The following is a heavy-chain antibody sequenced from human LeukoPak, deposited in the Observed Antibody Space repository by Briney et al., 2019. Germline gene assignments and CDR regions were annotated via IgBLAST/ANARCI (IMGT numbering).Heavy chain of an antibody. CDR1: GDSVSSNSVA. CDR3: ARVGRSGWYPIDY. CDR2: TYYRSKWYN. V-gene: IGHV6-1*01. Sequence: QTLSLTCAISGDSVSSNSVAWNWIRQSPSRGLEWLGRTYYRSKWYNDYAVSVKSRITINPDTSKNQFSLQLNSVTPEDTAVYYCARVGRSGWYPIDYWGQGTLVTVSS. D-gene: IGHD6-19*01. J-gene: IGHJ4*02.